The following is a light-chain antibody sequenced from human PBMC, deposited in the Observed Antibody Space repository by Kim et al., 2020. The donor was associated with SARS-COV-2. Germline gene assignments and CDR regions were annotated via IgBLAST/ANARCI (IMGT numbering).Light chain of an antibody. CDR1: PFIHNY. J-gene: IGKJ1*01. Sequence: GDRVTITFQASPFIHNYLAWYQQKPGKAPTVLIYGASTLHSGVPSRFSGSGSGTDFTLTISSLQPDAVGTYYCQKYDSAPCTFGHGTKV. CDR3: QKYDSAPCT. CDR2: GAS. V-gene: IGKV1-27*01.